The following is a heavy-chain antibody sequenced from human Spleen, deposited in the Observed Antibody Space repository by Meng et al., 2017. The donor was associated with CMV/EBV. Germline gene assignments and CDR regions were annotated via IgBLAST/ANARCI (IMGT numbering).Heavy chain of an antibody. Sequence: YAMDGVRQAAGKGLEWVAITSYDGSNTRYADSVKGRFTISRDNSENTLYLQMSSLGTDDTAIYYCARGMGGSYSSPDIGWSYDAFDIWGQGTVVTVSS. J-gene: IGHJ3*02. CDR1: YA. CDR3: ARGMGGSYSSPDIGWSYDAFDI. CDR2: TSYDGSNT. V-gene: IGHV3-30-3*01. D-gene: IGHD1-26*01.